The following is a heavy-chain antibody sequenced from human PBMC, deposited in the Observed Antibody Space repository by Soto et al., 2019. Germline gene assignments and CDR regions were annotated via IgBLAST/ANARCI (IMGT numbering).Heavy chain of an antibody. D-gene: IGHD3-16*01. V-gene: IGHV3-23*01. Sequence: GGSLRLSCAASGFKFSSYAMSWVRQAPGKGLEWVSLISATGGGTYYADSVKGRFTISRDNSDNTLYLQVHSLRAEDTAVYYCAKDRRAGGNSAFYFDFRGQGAPVTVPQ. CDR2: ISATGGGT. J-gene: IGHJ5*01. CDR3: AKDRRAGGNSAFYFDF. CDR1: GFKFSSYA.